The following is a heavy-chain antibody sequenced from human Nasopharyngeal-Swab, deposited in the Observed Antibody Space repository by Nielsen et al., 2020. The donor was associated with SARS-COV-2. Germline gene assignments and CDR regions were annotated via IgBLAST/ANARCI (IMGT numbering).Heavy chain of an antibody. J-gene: IGHJ4*02. CDR1: GFTFSSYW. CDR3: ARDDKILTAYFIQYYFDY. D-gene: IGHD3-9*01. Sequence: GESLKISCAVSGFTFSSYWMSWVRQAPGKGLEWVANIKQDGSEKYYVDSVKGRFTISRDNGKNSLYLQMNSLRAEDTAVYYCARDDKILTAYFIQYYFDYWGQGTLVTVSS. CDR2: IKQDGSEK. V-gene: IGHV3-7*01.